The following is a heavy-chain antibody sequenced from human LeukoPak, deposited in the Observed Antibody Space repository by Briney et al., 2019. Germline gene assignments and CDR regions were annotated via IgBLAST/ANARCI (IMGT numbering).Heavy chain of an antibody. Sequence: GGSLRLSCAASGFTFSSYAMHWVRQAPGKGLEWVAVISYDGSNKYYADSVKGRFTISRDNSKNTLYLQMNSLRAEDTAVYYCARRGAYNPFDYWGQGTLVTVSS. D-gene: IGHD1-14*01. CDR2: ISYDGSNK. J-gene: IGHJ4*02. V-gene: IGHV3-30*04. CDR3: ARRGAYNPFDY. CDR1: GFTFSSYA.